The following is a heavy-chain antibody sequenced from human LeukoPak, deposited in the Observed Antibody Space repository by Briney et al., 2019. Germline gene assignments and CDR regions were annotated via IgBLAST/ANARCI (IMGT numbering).Heavy chain of an antibody. V-gene: IGHV4-59*12. CDR2: IYYSGST. D-gene: IGHD3-22*01. Sequence: PSETLSLTCTVSGGSISSYYWSWIRQPPGKGLEWIGYIYYSGSTNYNPSLKSRVTISVDTSKNQFSLKLSSVTAADTAVYYCARETMRTGFDYWGQGTLVTVSS. CDR3: ARETMRTGFDY. J-gene: IGHJ4*02. CDR1: GGSISSYY.